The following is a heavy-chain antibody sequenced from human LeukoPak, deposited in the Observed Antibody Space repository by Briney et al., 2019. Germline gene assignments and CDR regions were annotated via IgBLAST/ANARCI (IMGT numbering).Heavy chain of an antibody. CDR3: ARDSIAAAGNVDDAFDI. CDR1: GFTFSSYW. V-gene: IGHV3-7*01. J-gene: IGHJ3*02. D-gene: IGHD6-13*01. CDR2: IKQDGSEK. Sequence: GGSLRLSCAASGFTFSSYWMSWVRQAPGKGLEWVANIKQDGSEKYYVDSVKGRFTISRDNAKNSLYLQMNSLRAEDTAVYYCARDSIAAAGNVDDAFDIWGQGTMVTVSS.